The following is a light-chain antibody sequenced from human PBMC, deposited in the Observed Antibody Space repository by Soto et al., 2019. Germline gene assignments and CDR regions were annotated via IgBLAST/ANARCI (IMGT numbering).Light chain of an antibody. CDR3: LPYGGLPRT. Sequence: EIVLTQSPGTLSLSPGERATLSCRATQSVSSNYLAWYQQKSGQAPRLLIYGASSRATGIPDRFSGGGSGTDFTLTITRLEPEDFAVYFCLPYGGLPRTFGQGTKVEIK. CDR2: GAS. J-gene: IGKJ1*01. V-gene: IGKV3-20*01. CDR1: QSVSSNY.